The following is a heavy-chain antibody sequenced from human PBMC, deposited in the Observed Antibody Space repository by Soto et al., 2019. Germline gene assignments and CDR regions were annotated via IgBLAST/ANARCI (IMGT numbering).Heavy chain of an antibody. Sequence: GGSLRLSCAVSGITFSDYSINWVRQAPGKGLEWVSGISGGTGTTYYADSVKGRFTISRDNSKNTVYLQMNSLRAEDTARYYCATVLSAAFDIWGQGTMVTVSS. CDR3: ATVLSAAFDI. J-gene: IGHJ3*02. V-gene: IGHV3-23*01. CDR2: ISGGTGTT. CDR1: GITFSDYS.